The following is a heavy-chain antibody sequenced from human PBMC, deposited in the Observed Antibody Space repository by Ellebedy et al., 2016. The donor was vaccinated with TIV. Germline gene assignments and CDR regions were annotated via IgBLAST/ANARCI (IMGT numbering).Heavy chain of an antibody. CDR1: GFTFSSYA. CDR3: AKDGNFNAFDI. V-gene: IGHV3-23*01. D-gene: IGHD1-26*01. CDR2: ISGSGDNT. J-gene: IGHJ3*02. Sequence: GGSLRLXCAASGFTFSSYALSWVRQAPGKWLEWVSAISGSGDNTYYADSVRGRFTISRDNSKNTLYLQMNSLRAEDTAVYYCAKDGNFNAFDIWGQGTMVTVSS.